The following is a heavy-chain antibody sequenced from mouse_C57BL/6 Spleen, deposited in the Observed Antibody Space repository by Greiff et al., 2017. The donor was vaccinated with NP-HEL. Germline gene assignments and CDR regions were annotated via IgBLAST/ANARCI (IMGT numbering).Heavy chain of an antibody. Sequence: QVQLQQPGTELVKPGASVKLSCKASGYTFTSYWMHWVKQRPGQGLEWIGNINPSNGGINYNEKFKSKATLTVDKSSSTAYMQLSSLTSEDSAVYYCARTEYYGSLKYFDYWGEGTTLTVSS. CDR3: ARTEYYGSLKYFDY. D-gene: IGHD1-1*01. J-gene: IGHJ2*01. V-gene: IGHV1-53*01. CDR1: GYTFTSYW. CDR2: INPSNGGI.